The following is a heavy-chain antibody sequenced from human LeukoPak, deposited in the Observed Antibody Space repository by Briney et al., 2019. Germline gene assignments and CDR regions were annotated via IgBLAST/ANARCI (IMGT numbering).Heavy chain of an antibody. D-gene: IGHD3-3*01. J-gene: IGHJ6*03. CDR1: GGSISSYY. Sequence: SETLSLTCTVSGGSISSYYWGWIRQPAGRGLEWIGRIYTSGSTNSNPSLNSRVTMSVDTSKNQFSLKLSSVTAADTAVYYCARSRGNYDFWSGYYFYYYYMDVWGKGTTVTVSS. V-gene: IGHV4-4*07. CDR3: ARSRGNYDFWSGYYFYYYYMDV. CDR2: IYTSGST.